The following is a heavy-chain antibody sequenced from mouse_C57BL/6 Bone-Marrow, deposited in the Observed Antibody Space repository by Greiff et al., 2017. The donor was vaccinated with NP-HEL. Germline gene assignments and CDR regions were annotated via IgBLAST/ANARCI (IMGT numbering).Heavy chain of an antibody. V-gene: IGHV14-4*01. CDR2: IDPENGDT. Sequence: EVQLQQSGAELVRPGASVKLSCTASGFNIKDDYMHWVKQRPEQGLEWIGWIDPENGDTEYASKFQGKATITADTSSNTAYLQLSSLTSEDTAVYYCTTRAYYGYDGWYFDVWGTGTTVTVSS. CDR1: GFNIKDDY. J-gene: IGHJ1*03. D-gene: IGHD2-2*01. CDR3: TTRAYYGYDGWYFDV.